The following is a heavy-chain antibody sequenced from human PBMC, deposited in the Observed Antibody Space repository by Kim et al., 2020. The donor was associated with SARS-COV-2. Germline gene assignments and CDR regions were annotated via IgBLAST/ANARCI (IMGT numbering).Heavy chain of an antibody. D-gene: IGHD6-19*01. Sequence: GGSLRLSCAASGFTFSDYYMSWIRQAPGKGLEWVSYISSSSSYTNYADSVKGRFTISRDNAKNSLYLQMNSLRAEDTAVYYCAREISSGWEYDALDIWGQGTMVTVSS. J-gene: IGHJ3*02. CDR3: AREISSGWEYDALDI. CDR2: ISSSSSYT. CDR1: GFTFSDYY. V-gene: IGHV3-11*05.